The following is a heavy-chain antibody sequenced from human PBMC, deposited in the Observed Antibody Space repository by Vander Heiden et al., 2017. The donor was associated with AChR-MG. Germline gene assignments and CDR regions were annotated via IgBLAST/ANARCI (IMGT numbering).Heavy chain of an antibody. CDR2: IYYSGST. CDR1: GGSISSYY. D-gene: IGHD6-6*01. CDR3: ARVGGTPMGAARSLGAFDI. V-gene: IGHV4-59*01. Sequence: QVQLQESGPGLVKPSETLSLTCTVSGGSISSYYWSWIRQPPGKGLEWIGYIYYSGSTNYNPSLKSRVTISVDTSKNQFSLKLSSVTAADTAVYYCARVGGTPMGAARSLGAFDIWGQGTMVTVSS. J-gene: IGHJ3*02.